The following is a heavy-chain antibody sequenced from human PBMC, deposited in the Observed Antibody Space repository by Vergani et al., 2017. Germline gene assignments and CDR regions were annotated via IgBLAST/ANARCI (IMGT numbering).Heavy chain of an antibody. CDR2: ISGSATGGVT. V-gene: IGHV3-23*04. CDR3: AELYGDDGYSPF. Sequence: EVQLVESGGDLAQPGGSLTLSCVAYGWVFSDYTMSWVRQAPGRGLEWVSIISGSATGGVTYVADSVKGRFTIFRDDSKNTLYLQMSSLRVEDTAIYYCAELYGDDGYSPFWGQGTLVTVSS. CDR1: GWVFSDYT. D-gene: IGHD5-18*01. J-gene: IGHJ4*02.